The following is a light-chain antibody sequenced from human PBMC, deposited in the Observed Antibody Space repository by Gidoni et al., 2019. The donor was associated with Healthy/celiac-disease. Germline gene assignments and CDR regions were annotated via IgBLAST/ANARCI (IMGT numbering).Light chain of an antibody. CDR3: AAWDDSLSGRGV. CDR1: SSNIGSNY. V-gene: IGLV1-47*01. J-gene: IGLJ1*01. Sequence: QSVLTQPPSASGPPGQRVTISCSGSSSNIGSNYVSWYQQLPGTAPKLLIYRNNQRPSGVPDRFSGSKSGTSASLAISGLRSEDEADYYCAAWDDSLSGRGVFGTGTKVTVL. CDR2: RNN.